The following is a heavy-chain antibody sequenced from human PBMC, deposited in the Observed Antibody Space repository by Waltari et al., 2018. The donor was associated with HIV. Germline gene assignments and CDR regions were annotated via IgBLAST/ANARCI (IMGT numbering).Heavy chain of an antibody. CDR1: GFTFSDYW. D-gene: IGHD3-16*01. CDR3: ARDEGEDDAFDV. V-gene: IGHV3-74*01. J-gene: IGHJ3*01. CDR2: IDRYGSPT. Sequence: EVQLVESGGGLVQPGGSLRLSCAASGFTFSDYWMHWVRQAPGKGLVWVSRIDRYGSPTNYADSVQGRFTISRDNAKNTLYLEMSSLRVEDTAVYYCARDEGEDDAFDVWGQGTMVTVSS.